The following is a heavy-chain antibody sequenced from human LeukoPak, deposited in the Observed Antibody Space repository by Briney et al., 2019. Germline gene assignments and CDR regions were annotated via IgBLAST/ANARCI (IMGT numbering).Heavy chain of an antibody. CDR1: GYSFTSYW. Sequence: GESLKISCKGSGYSFTSYWIGWVRPLPGKGLEWMGIIYPGDSDTRYSPSFQGQVTISADKSISTAYLQWSSLKASDTAMYYCARHAYDYVWGSYRPSDYWGQGTLVTVSS. V-gene: IGHV5-51*01. D-gene: IGHD3-16*02. CDR3: ARHAYDYVWGSYRPSDY. J-gene: IGHJ4*02. CDR2: IYPGDSDT.